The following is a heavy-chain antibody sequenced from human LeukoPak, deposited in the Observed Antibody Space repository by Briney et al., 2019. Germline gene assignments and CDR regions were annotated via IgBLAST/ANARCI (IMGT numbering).Heavy chain of an antibody. CDR1: GYTFIAYY. Sequence: ASVTVSCKASGYTFIAYYMHWVRPAPGQGGGWRGWINPNCGGTNYARKFQGTVTMTRHTSISTAYMELSRLRSNDTAVYYCARDPIAVAGTKDDYWGQGTLVTVSS. J-gene: IGHJ4*02. D-gene: IGHD6-19*01. CDR2: INPNCGGT. V-gene: IGHV1-2*02. CDR3: ARDPIAVAGTKDDY.